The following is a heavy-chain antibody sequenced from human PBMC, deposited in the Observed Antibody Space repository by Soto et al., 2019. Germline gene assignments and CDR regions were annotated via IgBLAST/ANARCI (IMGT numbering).Heavy chain of an antibody. Sequence: GASVKVSCKASGYTFTSYGISWVLQAPGQGLEWMGWISAYNGNTNYAQKLQGRVTMTTDTSTSTAYMELRSLRSDDTAMYYCARAPRESWLPTRGFDYWGQGTLVTVSS. J-gene: IGHJ4*02. CDR2: ISAYNGNT. CDR3: ARAPRESWLPTRGFDY. V-gene: IGHV1-18*01. D-gene: IGHD5-12*01. CDR1: GYTFTSYG.